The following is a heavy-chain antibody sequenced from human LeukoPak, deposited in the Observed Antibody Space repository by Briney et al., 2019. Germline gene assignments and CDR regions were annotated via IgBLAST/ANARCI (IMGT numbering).Heavy chain of an antibody. J-gene: IGHJ4*02. Sequence: GGSLRLSCAASGFTFSAYVMHWVRQAPGKGLEWVAVISYDGSNKNYADSVKGRFTISRDNSKNTLYLQMNSLRAEDTAVYYCVRDHNWAFDYWGQGTLVTVSS. CDR3: VRDHNWAFDY. D-gene: IGHD1-20*01. CDR2: ISYDGSNK. CDR1: GFTFSAYV. V-gene: IGHV3-30*03.